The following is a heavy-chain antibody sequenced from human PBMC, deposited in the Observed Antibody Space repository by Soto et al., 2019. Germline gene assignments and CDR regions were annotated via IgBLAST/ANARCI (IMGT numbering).Heavy chain of an antibody. CDR1: CGSISSGDYY. V-gene: IGHV4-30-4*01. D-gene: IGHD2-21*02. CDR3: AIYGGNSVYFDY. Sequence: SETLSLTCTVSCGSISSGDYYWIWIRQPPGEGLEWIVYSDDSGSSYYSPSLKRRVTIAVYTSRNQFSLQLTSVNDPDTAVYYCAIYGGNSVYFDYWGHATLANVS. J-gene: IGHJ4*01. CDR2: SDDSGSS.